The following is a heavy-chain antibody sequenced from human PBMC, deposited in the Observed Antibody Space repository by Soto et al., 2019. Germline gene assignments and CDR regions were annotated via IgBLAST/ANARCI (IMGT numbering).Heavy chain of an antibody. CDR1: GFSLSTSGVG. CDR3: AVAGPYYYYSYMDV. J-gene: IGHJ6*03. CDR2: IYWDDDK. D-gene: IGHD6-19*01. Sequence: SGPTLVNPTQTLTLTCTFSGFSLSTSGVGVGWIRQPPGKALEWLALIYWDDDKRYSPSLKSRLTITKDTSKNQVVLTMTNMDPVDTATYYCAVAGPYYYYSYMDVWGKGTPVTVSS. V-gene: IGHV2-5*02.